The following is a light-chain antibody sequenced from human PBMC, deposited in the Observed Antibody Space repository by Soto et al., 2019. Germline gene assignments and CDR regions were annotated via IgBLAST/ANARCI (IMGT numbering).Light chain of an antibody. CDR3: QQRSNLIT. J-gene: IGKJ5*01. CDR1: QSVSSN. Sequence: EIVMTQYTATLSVSPGERATLSCRASQSVSSNVAWYQQKPGQAPRLLIYGASTRATGIPARFSGSGSGAGFTLTISSLQSEDFAVYYCQQRSNLITFGQGTRLEIK. CDR2: GAS. V-gene: IGKV3-15*01.